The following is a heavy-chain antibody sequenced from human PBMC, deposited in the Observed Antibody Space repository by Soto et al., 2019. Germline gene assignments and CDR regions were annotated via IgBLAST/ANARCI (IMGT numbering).Heavy chain of an antibody. J-gene: IGHJ5*02. CDR1: GYNFNAYY. V-gene: IGHV1-2*02. Sequence: GASVKVSCKTSGYNFNAYYIHWVRQAPGQGLEWMAWINPNSGGPHYAQKFQGRVTVTSDTSISTAYMELSGLTSDDTAVYYCSRSCGDFWSDDQGSWGQGTRVTVSS. CDR2: INPNSGGP. D-gene: IGHD3-3*01. CDR3: SRSCGDFWSDDQGS.